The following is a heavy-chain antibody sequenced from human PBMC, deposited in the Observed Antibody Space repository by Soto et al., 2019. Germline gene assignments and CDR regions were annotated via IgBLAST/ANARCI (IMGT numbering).Heavy chain of an antibody. J-gene: IGHJ3*02. D-gene: IGHD3-9*01. Sequence: SETLSLTCAVYGGSFSGYSWSWIRQPPGKGLEWIGEINHSGSANYNPSLKSRVTMSADTSKSQFSLRLSSVTAADTAVYYCASGYFDWLYAFDIWGQGTMVTVSS. CDR1: GGSFSGYS. V-gene: IGHV4-34*01. CDR3: ASGYFDWLYAFDI. CDR2: INHSGSA.